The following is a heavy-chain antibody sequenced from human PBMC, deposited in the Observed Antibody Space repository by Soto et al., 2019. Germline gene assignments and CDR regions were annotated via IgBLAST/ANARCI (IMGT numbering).Heavy chain of an antibody. D-gene: IGHD3-16*02. V-gene: IGHV3-15*01. Sequence: GGSLRLSCAASGFTFSNAWMSWVRQAPGKGLEWVGRIKSKTDGGTTDYAAPVKGRFTISRDDSKNTLYLQMNSLKTEDTAVYYCTTDPVWGSYRYYWGQGTLVTVSS. CDR3: TTDPVWGSYRYY. CDR1: GFTFSNAW. CDR2: IKSKTDGGTT. J-gene: IGHJ4*02.